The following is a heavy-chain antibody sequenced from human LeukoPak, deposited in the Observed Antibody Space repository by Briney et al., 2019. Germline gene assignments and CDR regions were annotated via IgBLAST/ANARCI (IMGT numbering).Heavy chain of an antibody. CDR3: ANSFDYYDSSGYWSRHAFDI. V-gene: IGHV4-39*01. CDR1: GGSISSSSYY. D-gene: IGHD3-22*01. Sequence: SETLSLTCTVSGGSISSSSYYWGWIRQPPGRGLEWIGSIYYSGSTYYNPSLKSRVTISVDTSKNQFSLKLSSVTAADTAVYYCANSFDYYDSSGYWSRHAFDIWGQGTMVTVSS. J-gene: IGHJ3*02. CDR2: IYYSGST.